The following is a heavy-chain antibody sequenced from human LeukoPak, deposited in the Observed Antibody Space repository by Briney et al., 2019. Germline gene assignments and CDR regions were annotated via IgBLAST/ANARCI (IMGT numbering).Heavy chain of an antibody. V-gene: IGHV1-46*01. CDR3: ARNIWFGESADAFDI. D-gene: IGHD3-10*01. CDR1: GYTFTSYG. CDR2: INPSGGST. Sequence: ASVKVSCKASGYTFTSYGISWVRQAPGQGLEWMGIINPSGGSTSYAQKFQGRVTMTRDMSTSTDYMELISLTSDDTAVYYCARNIWFGESADAFDIWGQGTMVTVSS. J-gene: IGHJ3*02.